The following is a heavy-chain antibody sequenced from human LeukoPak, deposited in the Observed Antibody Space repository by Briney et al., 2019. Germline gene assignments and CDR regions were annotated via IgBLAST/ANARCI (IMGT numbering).Heavy chain of an antibody. CDR1: GYTFTSYG. CDR2: INPSGGST. V-gene: IGHV1-46*01. CDR3: ARSPLSDYGMDV. Sequence: EASVKVSCKASGYTFTSYGISWVRQAPGQGLEWMGIINPSGGSTSYAQKFQGRVTMTRDTSTSTVYMELSSLRSEDTAVYYCARSPLSDYGMDVWGQGTTVTVSS. J-gene: IGHJ6*02.